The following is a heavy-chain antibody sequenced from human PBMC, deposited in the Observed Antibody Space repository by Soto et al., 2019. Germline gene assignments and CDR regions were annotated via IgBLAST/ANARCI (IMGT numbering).Heavy chain of an antibody. V-gene: IGHV3-30*04. CDR1: GFTFSSYA. CDR2: ISYDGSNK. Sequence: GGSLRLSCAASGFTFSSYAMHWVRQAPGKGLEWVAVISYDGSNKYYADSVKGRFTISRDNSKNTLYLQMNSLRAEDTAVYYCARTENCSSWYFAFDIWGQGTMVTVSS. J-gene: IGHJ3*02. D-gene: IGHD6-13*01. CDR3: ARTENCSSWYFAFDI.